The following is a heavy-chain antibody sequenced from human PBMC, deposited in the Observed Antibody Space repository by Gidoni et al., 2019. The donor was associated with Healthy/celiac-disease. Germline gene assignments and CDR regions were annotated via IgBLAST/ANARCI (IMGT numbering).Heavy chain of an antibody. CDR2: IKSKTDGGTT. Sequence: EVQLVEYGGGLVKHGGCFRVSCAACGLLFCNAWMSWVRQAPGNGLEWVGRIKSKTDGGTTDYAAPVKGRFTISRDDSKNTLYLQMNSLKTEDTAVYYCTTDLTTTVVTFSAFDIWGQGTMVTVSS. J-gene: IGHJ3*02. V-gene: IGHV3-15*01. CDR1: GLLFCNAW. CDR3: TTDLTTTVVTFSAFDI. D-gene: IGHD4-17*01.